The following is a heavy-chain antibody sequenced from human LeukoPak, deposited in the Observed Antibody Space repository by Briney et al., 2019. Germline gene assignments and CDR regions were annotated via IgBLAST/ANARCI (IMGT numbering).Heavy chain of an antibody. D-gene: IGHD6-13*01. J-gene: IGHJ4*02. CDR2: IKEDGSEK. Sequence: GGSLRLSCAASGFTFSSYWMSWVRQAPGKGLEWVANIKEDGSEKYYVDSVKGRFTISRDNAKNSLYLQTNSLRAEDTAVYYCASHIAGAAKFDYLGQGTLVTVSS. V-gene: IGHV3-7*01. CDR3: ASHIAGAAKFDY. CDR1: GFTFSSYW.